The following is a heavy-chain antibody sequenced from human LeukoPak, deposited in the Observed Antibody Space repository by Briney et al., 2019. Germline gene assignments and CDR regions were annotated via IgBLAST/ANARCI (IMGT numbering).Heavy chain of an antibody. V-gene: IGHV3-33*06. D-gene: IGHD7-27*01. CDR1: GFTFSSYG. CDR2: IWYDGSNK. CDR3: AKDGGLWVSAHWGDA. Sequence: GGSLRLSCAASGFTFSSYGMHWVRQAPGKGLEWVAVIWYDGSNKYYADSVKGRFTISRDNSKNTLYLQMNSLRAEDTAVYYCAKDGGLWVSAHWGDAWGRGTLVTVSS. J-gene: IGHJ5*02.